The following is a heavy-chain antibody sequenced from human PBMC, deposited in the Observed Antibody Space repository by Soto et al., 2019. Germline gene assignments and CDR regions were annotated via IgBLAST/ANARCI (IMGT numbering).Heavy chain of an antibody. CDR1: GGSISPFY. D-gene: IGHD3-22*01. J-gene: IGHJ4*02. CDR2: IYYTGTT. V-gene: IGHV4-59*08. Sequence: SGTLSLTCTFSGGSISPFYWSWIRQPPGKGLEWIGYIYYTGTTNYYPSLKSRVTMSVDTSKNQFSLKLSSVTAADTAVYYCARLGGYYQALDSWGPGTLVTVSS. CDR3: ARLGGYYQALDS.